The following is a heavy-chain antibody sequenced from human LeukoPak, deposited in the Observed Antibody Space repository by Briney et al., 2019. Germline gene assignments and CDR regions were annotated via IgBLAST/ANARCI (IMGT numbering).Heavy chain of an antibody. Sequence: GGSLRLSCAASEFIFSSYVMSWVRQAPGKGLEWVSSIGAGGDIAYYADSVKGRFTISRDNSKNTLFLQMNSLRAEDTAVYYCARGSLMIVGAAFDIWGQGTMVTVSS. J-gene: IGHJ3*02. CDR3: ARGSLMIVGAAFDI. CDR2: IGAGGDIA. D-gene: IGHD1-26*01. V-gene: IGHV3-23*01. CDR1: EFIFSSYV.